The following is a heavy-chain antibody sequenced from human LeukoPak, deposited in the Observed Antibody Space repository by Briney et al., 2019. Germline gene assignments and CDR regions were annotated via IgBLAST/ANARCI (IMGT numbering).Heavy chain of an antibody. CDR2: INPNSGGT. V-gene: IGHV1-2*02. CDR1: GYTFTGYY. D-gene: IGHD6-13*01. Sequence: ASVKVSCKASGYTFTGYYMHWVRQAPGQGLEWMGWINPNSGGTNYAQKLQGRVTMTRDTSISTAYMELSRLRSDDTAVYYCARDRWQQLDPYYYYYGMDVWGQGTTVTVSS. CDR3: ARDRWQQLDPYYYYYGMDV. J-gene: IGHJ6*02.